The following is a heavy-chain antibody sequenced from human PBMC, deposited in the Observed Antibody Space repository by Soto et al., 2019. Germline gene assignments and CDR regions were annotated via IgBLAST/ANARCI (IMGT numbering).Heavy chain of an antibody. CDR1: GGTFSSYA. D-gene: IGHD2-15*01. Sequence: QVQLVQSGAEVKKPGSSVKVSCKASGGTFSSYAISWVRQAPGQGLGWMGGIIPIFGTANYAQKFQGRVTITADKSTSTAYMELSSLRSEDTAVYYCARDDRYCSGGSCSPRGYYYYGMDVWGQGTTVTVSS. CDR3: ARDDRYCSGGSCSPRGYYYYGMDV. V-gene: IGHV1-69*06. CDR2: IIPIFGTA. J-gene: IGHJ6*02.